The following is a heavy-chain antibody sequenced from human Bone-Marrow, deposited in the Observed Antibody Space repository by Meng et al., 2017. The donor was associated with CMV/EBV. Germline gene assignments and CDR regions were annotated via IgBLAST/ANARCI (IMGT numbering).Heavy chain of an antibody. CDR3: ARDSGGTSLDDIHY. D-gene: IGHD3-10*01. CDR1: GGTFSRYS. V-gene: IGHV1-69*06. Sequence: ASGGTFSRYSLLSLRPPTGPVLLWLVGLLPIFGTANYEPHFQGRVTITADKTTSTAYMEQSSMRSEDKAVYYCARDSGGTSLDDIHYRGQGTLVTVSS. CDR2: LLPIFGTA. J-gene: IGHJ4*02.